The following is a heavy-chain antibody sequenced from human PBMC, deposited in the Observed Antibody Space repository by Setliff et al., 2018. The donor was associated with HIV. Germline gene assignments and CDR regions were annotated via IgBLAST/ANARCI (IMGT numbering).Heavy chain of an antibody. CDR1: GGSISSGTYY. CDR3: ASRNLEMATITSYFDY. J-gene: IGHJ4*02. Sequence: SETLSLTCTVSGGSISSGTYYWSWIRQPAGKGLEWLGHIYASGRTNYSPSLMSRITISVDTSRNQFSLNLSSVTAADTAVYYCASRNLEMATITSYFDYWGQGTLVTVSS. CDR2: IYASGRT. D-gene: IGHD5-12*01. V-gene: IGHV4-61*09.